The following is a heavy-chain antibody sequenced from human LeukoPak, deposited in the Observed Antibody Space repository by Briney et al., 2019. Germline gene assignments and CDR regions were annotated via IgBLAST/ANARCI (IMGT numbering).Heavy chain of an antibody. J-gene: IGHJ4*02. CDR1: GGSIRNYY. CDR3: TRERRDGYKVYFDY. CDR2: VYYSGST. Sequence: PSQTLSLTCTISGGSIRNYYWSWIRQPPGKGLEGIGYVYYSGSTNYTPSLKGRVTISVGTAKNQFSLRLSSVTAADTAVYYCTRERRDGYKVYFDYWGQGTLVTVSS. D-gene: IGHD5-24*01. V-gene: IGHV4-59*01.